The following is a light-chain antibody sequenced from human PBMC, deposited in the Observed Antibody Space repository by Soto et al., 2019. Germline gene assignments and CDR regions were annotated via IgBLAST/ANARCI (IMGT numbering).Light chain of an antibody. V-gene: IGKV1-5*01. CDR1: QSITTL. J-gene: IGKJ4*01. Sequence: DLQMTQSPSTLSASVGDRVTVTCRASQSITTLLAWYQQKPGKAPYLLIYDVSNLESGVPSRFSGSGSGPGFTLTISGLQPDDFATYYCQQYHSTPLTFGGGTKVEIK. CDR2: DVS. CDR3: QQYHSTPLT.